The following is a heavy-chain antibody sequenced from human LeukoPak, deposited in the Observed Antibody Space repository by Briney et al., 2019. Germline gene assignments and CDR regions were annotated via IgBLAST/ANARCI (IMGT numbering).Heavy chain of an antibody. D-gene: IGHD5-12*01. CDR1: GGSISSYY. J-gene: IGHJ4*02. CDR2: IYYSGST. CDR3: ARGGYDEWAFDY. V-gene: IGHV4-59*01. Sequence: NPSETLSLTCTVSGGSISSYYWSWIRQPPGKGLEWVGYIYYSGSTNYNPSLKSRVTISVDTSKNQFSLKLSSVTAADTAVYYCARGGYDEWAFDYWGQGTLVTVSS.